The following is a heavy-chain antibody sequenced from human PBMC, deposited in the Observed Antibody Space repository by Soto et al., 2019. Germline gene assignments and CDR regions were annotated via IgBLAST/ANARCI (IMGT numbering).Heavy chain of an antibody. CDR2: IIPIFGTA. CDR1: GGTFSSYA. J-gene: IGHJ5*02. D-gene: IGHD6-19*01. CDR3: ARDPGYSSGWYFGFDP. Sequence: ASVKVSCKASGGTFSSYAISWVRQAPGQGLEWMGGIIPIFGTANYAQKFQGRVTITADESTSTAYMELSSLRSEDTAVYYCARDPGYSSGWYFGFDPWGQGTLVTVSS. V-gene: IGHV1-69*13.